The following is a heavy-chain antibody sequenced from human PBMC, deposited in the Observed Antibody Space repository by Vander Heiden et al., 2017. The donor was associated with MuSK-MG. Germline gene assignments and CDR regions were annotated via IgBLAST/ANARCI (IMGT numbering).Heavy chain of an antibody. CDR2: IYPGDSDT. J-gene: IGHJ3*02. Sequence: EVQLVQSGAEVKQPGESLKISCKGSGYSFPTNWIAWVRQMPGKGLDWMGIIYPGDSDTTYSPSFQGQVTISADKSINTAYLQWSSLKASDTAIYYCARRRDGSGSYGAAFDIWGQGTMVTVSS. D-gene: IGHD3-10*01. CDR1: GYSFPTNW. CDR3: ARRRDGSGSYGAAFDI. V-gene: IGHV5-51*03.